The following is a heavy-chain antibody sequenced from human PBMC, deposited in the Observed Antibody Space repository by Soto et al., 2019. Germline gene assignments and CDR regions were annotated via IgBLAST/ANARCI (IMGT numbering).Heavy chain of an antibody. J-gene: IGHJ5*02. V-gene: IGHV1-18*01. CDR2: ISTYNGNT. D-gene: IGHD6-19*01. CDR3: ARVTRGSGDWFDP. CDR1: SETFASYD. Sequence: ASVKVSCKASSETFASYDITWVRQAPGQGLEWMGWISTYNGNTRYAQNVQGRVSMTTDTSTSTAYMELRSLKSDDTAVYYCARVTRGSGDWFDPWGQGTLVTVSS.